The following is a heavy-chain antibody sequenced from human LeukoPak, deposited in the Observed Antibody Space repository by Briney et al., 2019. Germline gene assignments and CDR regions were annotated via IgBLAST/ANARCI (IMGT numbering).Heavy chain of an antibody. Sequence: SETLSLTCTVSGGSISSSSYYWGWIRQPPGKGLEWIGSIYYSGSTYYNPSLKSRVTITVDTTKNQFSLKLSSVTAADTTVYYRARSHIVAVTGFAFDIWGQGTLVTVSS. CDR1: GGSISSSSYY. CDR2: IYYSGST. V-gene: IGHV4-39*01. CDR3: ARSHIVAVTGFAFDI. D-gene: IGHD2-21*02. J-gene: IGHJ3*02.